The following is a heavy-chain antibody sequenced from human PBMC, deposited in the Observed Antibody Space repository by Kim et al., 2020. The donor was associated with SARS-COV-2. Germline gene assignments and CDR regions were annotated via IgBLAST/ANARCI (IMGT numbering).Heavy chain of an antibody. CDR3: ARSSWSKFDY. V-gene: IGHV6-1*01. CDR2: YN. J-gene: IGHJ4*02. Sequence: YNDYAVSVKSRITINPDTSKNQFSLQLNSVTPEDTAVYYCARSSWSKFDYWGQGTLVTVSS. D-gene: IGHD6-13*01.